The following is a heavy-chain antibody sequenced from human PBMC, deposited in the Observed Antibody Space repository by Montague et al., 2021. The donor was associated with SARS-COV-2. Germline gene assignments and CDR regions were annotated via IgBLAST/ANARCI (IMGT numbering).Heavy chain of an antibody. D-gene: IGHD4-11*01. CDR1: GVSITSTNW. CDR2: ISYGGIA. Sequence: SETLSLTCAVSGVSITSTNWCWSCLQPPPKALQWIGEISYGGIATXNPXRKSRPTTSTDRSRNLFSPKLSSATAAATAIYYCAGKVLTVPVDYWGQGTLVTVS. CDR3: AGKVLTVPVDY. J-gene: IGHJ4*02. V-gene: IGHV4/OR15-8*02.